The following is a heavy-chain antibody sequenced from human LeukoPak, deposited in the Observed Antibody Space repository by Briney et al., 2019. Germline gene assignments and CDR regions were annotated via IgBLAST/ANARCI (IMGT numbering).Heavy chain of an antibody. CDR3: ARDPGYSGYDPSYYFDY. CDR1: GFTFSSYW. V-gene: IGHV3-74*01. Sequence: PGGSLRLSCAASGFTFSSYWMHWVRQAPGKGLVWVSRINSDGSSTSYADSVKGRFTISRDNAKNTLYLQMNSLRAEDTAVYYCARDPGYSGYDPSYYFDYWGQGTLVTVSS. CDR2: INSDGSST. J-gene: IGHJ4*02. D-gene: IGHD5-12*01.